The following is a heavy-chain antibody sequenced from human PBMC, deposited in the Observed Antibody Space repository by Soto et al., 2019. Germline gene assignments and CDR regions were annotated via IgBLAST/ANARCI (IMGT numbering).Heavy chain of an antibody. CDR3: AREIMPLTNDWYFDL. V-gene: IGHV4-30-4*01. J-gene: IGHJ2*01. CDR1: GGSISGGVHS. D-gene: IGHD2-8*01. CDR2: IFDSGST. Sequence: QVQLQESGPGLVKPSETLSLTCTVSGGSISGGVHSWSWIRQPPGKALEWIGHIFDSGSTYYNPSLKSRLTISVDTSKNQFSLRLSSVTAADTVVYYCAREIMPLTNDWYFDLWGRGTLVTVSS.